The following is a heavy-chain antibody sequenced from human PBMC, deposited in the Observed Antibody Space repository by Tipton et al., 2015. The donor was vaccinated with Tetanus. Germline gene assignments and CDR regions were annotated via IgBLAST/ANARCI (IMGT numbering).Heavy chain of an antibody. D-gene: IGHD3/OR15-3a*01. Sequence: TLSLTCAVSGDSISSGDYYWTWIRQHPGRGLESIGYIFGSGGTFYNPSPKSRVTISLDTSKNHFSLKLTSVTAVDTAVYYCARDRSHFYFGPQIDYWGQGTPVTASS. CDR1: GDSISSGDYY. CDR2: IFGSGGT. CDR3: ARDRSHFYFGPQIDY. V-gene: IGHV4-31*11. J-gene: IGHJ4*02.